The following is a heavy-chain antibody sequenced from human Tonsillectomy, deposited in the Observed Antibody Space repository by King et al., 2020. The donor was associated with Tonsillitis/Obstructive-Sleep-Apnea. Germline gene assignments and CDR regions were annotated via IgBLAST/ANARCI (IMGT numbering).Heavy chain of an antibody. CDR1: GFTFSSYA. CDR2: ISGSGGST. J-gene: IGHJ4*02. V-gene: IGHV3-23*01. CDR3: AKAPGDAVDY. Sequence: VQLLESGGGLVQPGGSLRLSCAASGFTFSSYAMSWVRQAPGKGLEWVSAISGSGGSTYYADSVTGRFTISRYNSKNTLYLQLTSLRAEETAVYYCAKAPGDAVDYGGQGTLVTVSS. D-gene: IGHD7-27*01.